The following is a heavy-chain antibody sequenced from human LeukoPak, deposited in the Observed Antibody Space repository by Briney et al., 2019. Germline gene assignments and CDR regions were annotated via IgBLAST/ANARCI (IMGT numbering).Heavy chain of an antibody. Sequence: GGSLRLSCAASGFTFSSYAMSWVRQAPGKGLEWVSYISSSGSTIYYADSVKGRFTISRDNAKNSLYLQMNSLRAEDTAVYYCARSSTANYYDSSGYYSFDYWGQGTLVTVSS. J-gene: IGHJ4*02. D-gene: IGHD3-22*01. CDR2: ISSSGSTI. CDR1: GFTFSSYA. CDR3: ARSSTANYYDSSGYYSFDY. V-gene: IGHV3-48*04.